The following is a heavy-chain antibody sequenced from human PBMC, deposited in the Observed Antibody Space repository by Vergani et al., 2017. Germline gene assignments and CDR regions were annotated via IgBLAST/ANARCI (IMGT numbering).Heavy chain of an antibody. CDR2: NRASSGNT. CDR1: GYTFTSFG. CDR3: GRDCIIAVCSFTSNS. D-gene: IGHD2-15*01. V-gene: IGHV1-18*01. Sequence: QVQLVQSGAEVKKPGASVTVSCKASGYTFTSFGVTWVRQAPGQGLEWMGRNRASSGNTYYAQNLPGRVTLTTDTSTNTAYMELRRLRSDDTAIYFCGRDCIIAVCSFTSNSWGRGPLVTFSS. J-gene: IGHJ4*02.